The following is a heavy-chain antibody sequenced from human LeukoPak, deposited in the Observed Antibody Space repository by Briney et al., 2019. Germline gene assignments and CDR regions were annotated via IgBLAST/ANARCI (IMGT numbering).Heavy chain of an antibody. J-gene: IGHJ4*02. Sequence: SVKVSCKASGGAFSSYAISWVRQAPGQGLEWMGGIIPIFGTANYAQKFQGRVTITTDESTSTAYMELSSLRSEDTAVYYCASHSGSYYAIDYWGQGTLVTVSS. CDR1: GGAFSSYA. CDR3: ASHSGSYYAIDY. V-gene: IGHV1-69*05. D-gene: IGHD1-26*01. CDR2: IIPIFGTA.